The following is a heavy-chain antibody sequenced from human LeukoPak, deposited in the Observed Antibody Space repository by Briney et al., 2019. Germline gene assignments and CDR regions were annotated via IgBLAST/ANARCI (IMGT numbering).Heavy chain of an antibody. CDR3: AREGQGVYNWNHGSYSYFDY. D-gene: IGHD1-14*01. CDR1: GGTFSSYA. Sequence: GASVKVSCKASGGTFSSYAISWVRQAPGQGLEWMGGIIPIFGTANYAQKVQGRVMITADESTSTAYMELSSLRSEDTAVYYCAREGQGVYNWNHGSYSYFDYWGQGTLVTVSS. CDR2: IIPIFGTA. V-gene: IGHV1-69*13. J-gene: IGHJ4*02.